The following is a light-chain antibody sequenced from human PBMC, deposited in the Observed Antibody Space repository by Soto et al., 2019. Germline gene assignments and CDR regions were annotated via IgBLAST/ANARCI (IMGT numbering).Light chain of an antibody. Sequence: QSVLTQPASVSGSPGQSITISCTGTSSDVGGYNFVSWYQQHPGKAPKFIIYDVRNRPSEVSNRFSGSRSGNTASLTISGLQAEDEADYYCSSYTSSSTVIFGGGTKLTVL. J-gene: IGLJ2*01. CDR1: SSDVGGYNF. CDR2: DVR. CDR3: SSYTSSSTVI. V-gene: IGLV2-14*03.